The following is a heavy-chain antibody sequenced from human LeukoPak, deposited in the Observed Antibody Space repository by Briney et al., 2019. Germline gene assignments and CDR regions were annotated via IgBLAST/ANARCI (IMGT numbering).Heavy chain of an antibody. J-gene: IGHJ4*02. Sequence: GGSLRLSCAASGFSFSNYAMSWVRQAPGKGLEWVSAISDSGGSTYYADSVKGRFTISRDNSKNTLYVQMNSLRVEDTAVYYCAKIAPWGAVTTTDGFDYWGQGTLVTVSS. CDR3: AKIAPWGAVTTTDGFDY. CDR1: GFSFSNYA. D-gene: IGHD4-17*01. V-gene: IGHV3-23*01. CDR2: ISDSGGST.